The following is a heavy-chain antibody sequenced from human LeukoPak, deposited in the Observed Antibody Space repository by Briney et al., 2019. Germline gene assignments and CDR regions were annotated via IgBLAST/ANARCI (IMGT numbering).Heavy chain of an antibody. CDR1: GGTFSSYA. V-gene: IGHV1-69*04. CDR2: IIPIFGIA. CDR3: ARAYSSGWTPANYYYYYGMDV. D-gene: IGHD6-19*01. J-gene: IGHJ6*02. Sequence: ASVKVSCKASGGTFSSYAISWVRQAPGQGLEWMGRIIPIFGIANYAQKFQGRVTIIADKSTSTAYMELSSLRSEDTAVYYCARAYSSGWTPANYYYYYGMDVWGQGTTVTVSS.